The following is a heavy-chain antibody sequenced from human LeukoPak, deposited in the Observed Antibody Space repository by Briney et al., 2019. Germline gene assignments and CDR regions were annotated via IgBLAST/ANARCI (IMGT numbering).Heavy chain of an antibody. Sequence: GGSLRLSCAASGFTFSDYYMSWIRQAPGKGLEWVSYISSSSYTNYADSVKGRFTISRDNAKNSLHLQMNSLRAEDTAVYYCARRKYYDSSGYGFDYWGQGTLVTVSS. CDR2: ISSSSYT. J-gene: IGHJ4*02. V-gene: IGHV3-11*03. CDR3: ARRKYYDSSGYGFDY. D-gene: IGHD3-22*01. CDR1: GFTFSDYY.